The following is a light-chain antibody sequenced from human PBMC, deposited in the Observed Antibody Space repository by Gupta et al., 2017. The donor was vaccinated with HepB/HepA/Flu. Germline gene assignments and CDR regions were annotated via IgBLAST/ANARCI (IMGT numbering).Light chain of an antibody. J-gene: IGKJ4*01. CDR2: KAS. Sequence: DIQVSQSPSSLSASVGDRVTLTCRASQSIGISLAWYQQKPGKAPNLLIYKASSLQSGVPSRFSGSGSGTEFTLTISSLQPDDFATYYCQQFNSYSLTFGGGTKVEI. CDR1: QSIGIS. V-gene: IGKV1-5*03. CDR3: QQFNSYSLT.